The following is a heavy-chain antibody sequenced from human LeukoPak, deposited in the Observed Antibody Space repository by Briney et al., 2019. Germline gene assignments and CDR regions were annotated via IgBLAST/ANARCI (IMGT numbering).Heavy chain of an antibody. CDR2: IIPIFGTA. J-gene: IGHJ3*02. CDR3: VGNTIFALWAHFDI. Sequence: SVKVSCKASGYTFTSYDINWVRQATGQGLEWMGGIIPIFGTANYAQKFQGRVTITADKSTSTAYMELSSLRSEDTAVYYCVGNTIFALWAHFDIWGQGTMVTVSS. CDR1: GYTFTSYD. D-gene: IGHD3-3*01. V-gene: IGHV1-69*06.